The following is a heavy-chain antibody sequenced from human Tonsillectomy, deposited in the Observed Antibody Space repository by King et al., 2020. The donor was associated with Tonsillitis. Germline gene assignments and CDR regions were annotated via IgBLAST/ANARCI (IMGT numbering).Heavy chain of an antibody. CDR1: GFTFSDYA. D-gene: IGHD3-22*01. CDR2: ISYDGNNK. J-gene: IGHJ3*02. Sequence: QVQLVESGGGVVQPGRSLRLSCVASGFTFSDYAMHWVRQAPGKGPEWVAVISYDGNNKYYADSVRGRFTISRDNSKNTLYLQMNSLRAEDTAVYYCARDLTDSSGYSRHAFHIRGQGTMVTVSS. V-gene: IGHV3-30*01. CDR3: ARDLTDSSGYSRHAFHI.